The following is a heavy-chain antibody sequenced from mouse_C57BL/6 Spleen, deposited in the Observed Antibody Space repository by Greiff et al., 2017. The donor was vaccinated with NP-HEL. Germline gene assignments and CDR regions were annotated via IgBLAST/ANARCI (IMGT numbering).Heavy chain of an antibody. V-gene: IGHV1-26*01. Sequence: EVQLQQSGPELVKPGASVKISCKASGYTFTDYYMNWVKQSHGKSLEWIGDINPNNGGTSYNQKFKGKATLTVDKSSSTAYMELRSLTSEDSAVYYCARWDWGPSFAYWGQGTLVTVSA. CDR2: INPNNGGT. J-gene: IGHJ3*01. CDR3: ARWDWGPSFAY. D-gene: IGHD4-1*01. CDR1: GYTFTDYY.